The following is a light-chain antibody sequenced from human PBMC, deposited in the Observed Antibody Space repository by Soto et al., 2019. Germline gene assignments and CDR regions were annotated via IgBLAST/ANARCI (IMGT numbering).Light chain of an antibody. CDR1: RLGDKY. V-gene: IGLV3-1*01. CDR2: QDN. Sequence: SYELTQPPSVSVSPGQTARITCSGDRLGDKYVCWYHQRPGQSPLLVIYQDNRRPSGIPERFSASNSGNTATLTISGAQARDEGDYYCQAWDRSSHVVFGGGTKLTVL. CDR3: QAWDRSSHVV. J-gene: IGLJ2*01.